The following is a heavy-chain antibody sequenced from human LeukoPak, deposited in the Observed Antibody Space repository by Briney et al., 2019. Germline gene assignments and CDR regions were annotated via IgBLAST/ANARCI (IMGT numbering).Heavy chain of an antibody. D-gene: IGHD5-24*01. CDR3: ARGFSMATVPFAY. CDR1: GGSFSGYY. Sequence: PSETLSLTCAVYGGSFSGYYCSWIRQPPGKGLEWIGEINHSGSTNYNPSLKSRVTISVDTSKNQFSLKLSSVTAADTAVYYCARGFSMATVPFAYWGKGTLSPSPQ. J-gene: IGHJ4*02. V-gene: IGHV4-34*01. CDR2: INHSGST.